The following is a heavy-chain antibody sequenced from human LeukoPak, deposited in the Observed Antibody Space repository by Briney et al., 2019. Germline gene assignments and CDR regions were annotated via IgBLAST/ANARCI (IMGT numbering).Heavy chain of an antibody. V-gene: IGHV1-69*04. J-gene: IGHJ5*02. Sequence: SVKVSCKASGGTFSSYAISWVRQAPGQGLEWMGRIIPILGIANYAQKFQGRVTITADKSTSTAYMELSSLRSEDTAVYYCAKSLSYEEYNWFDPWGQGTLVTVSS. CDR3: AKSLSYEEYNWFDP. CDR1: GGTFSSYA. D-gene: IGHD3-16*01. CDR2: IIPILGIA.